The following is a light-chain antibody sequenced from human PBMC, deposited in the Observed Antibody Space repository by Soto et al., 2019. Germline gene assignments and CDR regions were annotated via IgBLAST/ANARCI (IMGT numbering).Light chain of an antibody. Sequence: EIVLTQSPGTLSLSPGEGATLSCRASQRVARTYLAWYQQKPGQAPSLLIYDASSRATGIPDRFSGSGSGTDFTLTISRLEPEDFAVYYCQQYGSSPTTFGQGTKVEI. CDR1: QRVARTY. J-gene: IGKJ1*01. CDR3: QQYGSSPTT. CDR2: DAS. V-gene: IGKV3-20*01.